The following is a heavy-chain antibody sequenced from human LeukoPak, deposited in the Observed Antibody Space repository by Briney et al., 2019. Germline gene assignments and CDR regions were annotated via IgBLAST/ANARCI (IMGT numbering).Heavy chain of an antibody. Sequence: GGSLRLSCAASGFSFSSYDMSWVRQAPGKGLEWVSGIRTSGDSTYYADSVKGRFTISRDNSRDTLNLQMNSLRAEDTAVYYCAKGLFDSSGYAEHFDYWGQGTQVTVSS. CDR3: AKGLFDSSGYAEHFDY. D-gene: IGHD3-22*01. CDR1: GFSFSSYD. V-gene: IGHV3-23*01. J-gene: IGHJ4*02. CDR2: IRTSGDST.